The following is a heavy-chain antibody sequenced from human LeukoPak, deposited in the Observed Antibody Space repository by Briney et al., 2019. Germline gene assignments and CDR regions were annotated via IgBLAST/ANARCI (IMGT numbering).Heavy chain of an antibody. J-gene: IGHJ4*02. CDR2: ISYGGSNK. CDR1: GFTFSSYG. D-gene: IGHD3-10*01. V-gene: IGHV3-30*03. CDR3: ARRGFNSGSSLFYFDY. Sequence: GRSLRLSCAASGFTFSSYGMHWVRQAPGKGLEWVAAISYGGSNKYYADSVKGRFTISRDNSKNTLYLQMSSLGADDTALYYCARRGFNSGSSLFYFDYWGQGTLVTVSS.